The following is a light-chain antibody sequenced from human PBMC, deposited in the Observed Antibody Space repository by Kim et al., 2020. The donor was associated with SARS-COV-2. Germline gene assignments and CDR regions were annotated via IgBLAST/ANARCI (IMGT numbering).Light chain of an antibody. CDR1: SSDVGGYNY. CDR2: DVS. V-gene: IGLV2-14*03. J-gene: IGLJ1*01. Sequence: QSLTISCTGTSSDVGGYNYVSWYQQHPGKAPKLMIYDVSNRPSGVSNRFSGSKSGNTASLTISGLQAEDEADYYCSSYTSSSTPYVFGTGTQLTVL. CDR3: SSYTSSSTPYV.